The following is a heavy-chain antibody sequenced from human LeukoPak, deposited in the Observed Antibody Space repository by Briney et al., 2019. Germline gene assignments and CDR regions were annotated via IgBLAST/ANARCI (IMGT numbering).Heavy chain of an antibody. V-gene: IGHV1-46*01. Sequence: ASVKVSCKASGYTFTSYYMHWVRQAPGQGLEWMGIINPSGGSTSYAQKFQGRVTMTRDTSTSTAYMELSRLRSDDTAVYYCASSGVKWLTRYWGQGTLVTVSS. CDR2: INPSGGST. J-gene: IGHJ4*02. CDR1: GYTFTSYY. D-gene: IGHD6-19*01. CDR3: ASSGVKWLTRY.